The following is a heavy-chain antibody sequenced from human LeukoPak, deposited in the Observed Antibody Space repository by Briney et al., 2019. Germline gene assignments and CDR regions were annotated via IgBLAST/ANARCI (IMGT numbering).Heavy chain of an antibody. Sequence: KPGGSLRLSCTASGLTFSTSGFNWVRQAPGKGLEWVASIGPTGSDRYHADSIKGRFTISRDNAKNSLYLQMNSLRAEDMALYYCAKVGSSGYEVDYWGQGTLVTVSS. V-gene: IGHV3-21*04. D-gene: IGHD3-22*01. CDR1: GLTFSTSG. CDR2: IGPTGSDR. CDR3: AKVGSSGYEVDY. J-gene: IGHJ4*02.